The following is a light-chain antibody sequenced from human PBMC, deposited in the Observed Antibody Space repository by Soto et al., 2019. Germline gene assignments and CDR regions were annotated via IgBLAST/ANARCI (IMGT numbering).Light chain of an antibody. CDR2: AAS. J-gene: IGKJ5*01. V-gene: IGKV3-15*01. Sequence: EIVLTQSRGTLSWSPGERATLSCRSSRSVSSTYLTWYQQKPGQAPRLLIYAASTRATGIPARFSGSGSGTEFTLTISGLQSEDFAVYYCQQYNSWPITFGQGTRLE. CDR1: RSVSSTY. CDR3: QQYNSWPIT.